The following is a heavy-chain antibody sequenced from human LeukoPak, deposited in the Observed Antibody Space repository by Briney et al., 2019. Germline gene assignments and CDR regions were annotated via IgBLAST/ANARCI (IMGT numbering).Heavy chain of an antibody. V-gene: IGHV3-72*01. CDR2: SKNKDYAYST. D-gene: IGHD3-22*01. CDR1: GFTFSDHH. J-gene: IGHJ4*02. CDR3: TRIFYYGTRGYYPDF. Sequence: PGGSLRRSCAASGFTFSDHHMDWVRQAPGKGLEWIGRSKNKDYAYSTVYAASVKGRFTFSRDDPKNSLYLQMNSLTTEDTAVYYCTRIFYYGTRGYYPDFWGQGTLVTVSS.